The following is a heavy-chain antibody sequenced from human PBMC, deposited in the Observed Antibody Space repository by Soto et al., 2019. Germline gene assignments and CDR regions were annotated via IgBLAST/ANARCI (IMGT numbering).Heavy chain of an antibody. CDR1: GFTFDDYA. CDR2: ISWNSGNL. CDR3: AKGASTTVFAFNDY. D-gene: IGHD4-17*01. J-gene: IGHJ4*02. V-gene: IGHV3-9*01. Sequence: EVQLVESGGGLVQPGRSLRLSCAASGFTFDDYAMHWVRQPPGKGLEWVSSISWNSGNLGYAYSVKGRFTISRDNAKNSLYLQRNSLRGEDTAWYYCAKGASTTVFAFNDYWGQGTLVTVSS.